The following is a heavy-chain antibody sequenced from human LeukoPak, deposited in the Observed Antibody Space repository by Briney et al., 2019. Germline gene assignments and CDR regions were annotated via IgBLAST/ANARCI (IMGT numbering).Heavy chain of an antibody. CDR3: ARDRFSYGNNWFDP. CDR1: GFTFSSYW. D-gene: IGHD5-18*01. J-gene: IGHJ5*02. V-gene: IGHV3-7*01. CDR2: IKQDGSEK. Sequence: GGSLRLSCAASGFTFSSYWMSWVRQAPGEGLEWVANIKQDGSEKYYVDSVKGRFTISRDNAKNSLYLQMNSLRAEDTAVYYCARDRFSYGNNWFDPWGQGTLVTVSS.